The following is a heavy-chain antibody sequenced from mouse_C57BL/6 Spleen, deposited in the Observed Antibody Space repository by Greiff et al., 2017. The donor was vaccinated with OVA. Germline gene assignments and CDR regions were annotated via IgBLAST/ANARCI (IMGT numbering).Heavy chain of an antibody. Sequence: EVKLMESGAELVRPGASVKLSCTASGFNIKDYYMHWVKQRPEQGLEWIGRIDPEDGDTEYAPKFQGKATMTADTSSNTAYLQLSSLTSEDTAVYYCTTGYGSSYYAMDYWGQGTSVTVSS. J-gene: IGHJ4*01. V-gene: IGHV14-1*01. D-gene: IGHD1-1*01. CDR3: TTGYGSSYYAMDY. CDR2: IDPEDGDT. CDR1: GFNIKDYY.